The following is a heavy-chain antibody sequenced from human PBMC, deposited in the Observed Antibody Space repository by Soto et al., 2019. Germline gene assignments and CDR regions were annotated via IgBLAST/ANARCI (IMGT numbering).Heavy chain of an antibody. CDR1: GGTFSSYA. D-gene: IGHD6-19*01. Sequence: QVQLVQSGAEVKKPGSSVKVSCKASGGTFSSYAISWVRQAPGQGLEWMGGIIPIFGTANYAQKFQGRVTITADKSTSTAYMELSSLRSEDTAVYYCARDPRSVAGSAWYGMDVWGQGTTVTVSS. V-gene: IGHV1-69*06. CDR3: ARDPRSVAGSAWYGMDV. CDR2: IIPIFGTA. J-gene: IGHJ6*02.